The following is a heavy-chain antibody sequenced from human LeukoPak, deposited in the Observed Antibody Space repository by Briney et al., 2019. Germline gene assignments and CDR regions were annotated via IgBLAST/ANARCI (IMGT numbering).Heavy chain of an antibody. CDR2: IYTSGST. V-gene: IGHV4-61*02. J-gene: IGHJ4*02. CDR1: GGSISSGSYY. Sequence: PSQTLSLTCTVSGGSISSGSYYWSWIRQPAGKGLEWTGRIYTSGSTNYNPSLKSRVTISVDTSKNQFSLKLSSVTAADTAVYYCALDFDYWGQGTLVTVSS. CDR3: ALDFDY.